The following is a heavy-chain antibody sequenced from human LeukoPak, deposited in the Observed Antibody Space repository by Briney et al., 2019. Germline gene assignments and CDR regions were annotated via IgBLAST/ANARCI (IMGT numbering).Heavy chain of an antibody. V-gene: IGHV4-34*01. D-gene: IGHD6-19*01. Sequence: SETLSLTCAVYGGSFSGYYWSWIRQPPGKGLEWIGEINHSGSTNYNPSLKSRVTISVDTSKNQFSLKLSSATAADTAVYYCARGRRRGWRFDYWGQGTLVTVSS. CDR2: INHSGST. CDR3: ARGRRRGWRFDY. J-gene: IGHJ4*02. CDR1: GGSFSGYY.